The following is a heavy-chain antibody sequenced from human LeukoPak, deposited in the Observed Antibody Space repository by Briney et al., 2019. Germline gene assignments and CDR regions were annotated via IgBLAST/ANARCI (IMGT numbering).Heavy chain of an antibody. CDR1: GFTFSSYW. CDR3: ARVLSPYISSWGY. V-gene: IGHV3-7*05. J-gene: IGHJ4*02. CDR2: IKQDGSEK. Sequence: PGESLRLSCAGSGFTFSSYWMSWVRQAPGKGLEWVADIKQDGSEKYYVDSVKGRFTISRDNAKNSLYLQMNSLRAEDTAVYYCARVLSPYISSWGYWGQGTLVTVSS. D-gene: IGHD6-13*01.